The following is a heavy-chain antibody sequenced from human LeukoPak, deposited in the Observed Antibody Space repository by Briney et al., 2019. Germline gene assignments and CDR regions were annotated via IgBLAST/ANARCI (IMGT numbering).Heavy chain of an antibody. J-gene: IGHJ4*02. CDR3: ARRDSSGWYFFDY. D-gene: IGHD6-19*01. CDR2: IYYSGST. Sequence: SETLSLTCTVPGGSISSYYWSWIRQPPGKGLEWIGYIYYSGSTNYNPSLKSRVTISIDTSKNQFSLKLSSVTAADTAVYYCARRDSSGWYFFDYWGQGTLVTVSS. CDR1: GGSISSYY. V-gene: IGHV4-59*08.